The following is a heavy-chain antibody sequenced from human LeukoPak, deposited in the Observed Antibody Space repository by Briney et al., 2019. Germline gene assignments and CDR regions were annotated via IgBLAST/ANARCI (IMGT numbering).Heavy chain of an antibody. CDR2: IWYDGSNK. D-gene: IGHD6-6*01. J-gene: IGHJ4*02. Sequence: GGSLRLSCAASGFTFSSYGMHWVRQAPGKGLEWVAVIWYDGSNKYYADSVKGRFTISRDNAKNSLYLQMNSLRAEDAAVYYCARDSLARPLGYWGQGTLVTVSS. V-gene: IGHV3-33*01. CDR3: ARDSLARPLGY. CDR1: GFTFSSYG.